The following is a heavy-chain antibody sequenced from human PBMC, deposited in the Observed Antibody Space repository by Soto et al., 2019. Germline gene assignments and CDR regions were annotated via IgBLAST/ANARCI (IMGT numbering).Heavy chain of an antibody. J-gene: IGHJ4*02. CDR1: GGSISSYY. CDR3: ARGSPFPSTGEFEY. V-gene: IGHV4-59*08. Sequence: SETLSLTCTVSGGSISSYYWSWIRQPPGKGLEWIGYIYYTGSTNYNPSLKSRVTISVDTSKNQFSLNLSSTTATDTAVYYCARGSPFPSTGEFEYWGQGTLVTVSS. CDR2: IYYTGST. D-gene: IGHD1-1*01.